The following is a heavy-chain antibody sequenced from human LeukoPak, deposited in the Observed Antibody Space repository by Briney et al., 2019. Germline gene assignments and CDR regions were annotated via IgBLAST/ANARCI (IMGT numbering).Heavy chain of an antibody. D-gene: IGHD6-19*01. V-gene: IGHV4-34*01. CDR3: ASLSKSGAYSSGWPPDY. CDR1: GGSFSGYY. J-gene: IGHJ4*02. CDR2: INHSGST. Sequence: SETLSLTCAVYGGSFSGYYWSWIRQPPGKGLEWIGEINHSGSTNYNPSLKSRVTISVDTSKNQFSLKLSSVTAADTAVYYCASLSKSGAYSSGWPPDYWGQGTWSPSPQ.